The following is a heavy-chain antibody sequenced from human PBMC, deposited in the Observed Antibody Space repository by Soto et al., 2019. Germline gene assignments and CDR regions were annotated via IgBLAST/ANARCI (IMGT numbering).Heavy chain of an antibody. CDR2: INAGNGNT. D-gene: IGHD2-8*01. V-gene: IGHV1-3*01. CDR1: GYTFTSYA. J-gene: IGHJ4*02. Sequence: ASVKVSCKASGYTFTSYAMHWVRQAPGQRLEWMGWINAGNGNTKYSQKFQGRVTITRDTSASTAYMELSSLRSEDTAVYYCARESPGYCTNGVCAPPGFFDYRGQATPVTVYS. CDR3: ARESPGYCTNGVCAPPGFFDY.